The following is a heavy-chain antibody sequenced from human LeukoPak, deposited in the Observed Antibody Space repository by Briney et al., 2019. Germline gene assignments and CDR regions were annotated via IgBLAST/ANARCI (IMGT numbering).Heavy chain of an antibody. D-gene: IGHD2-21*01. J-gene: IGHJ3*02. CDR1: GFTFSSYG. CDR3: ARKGPTYCGGDCYSSAFDI. V-gene: IGHV3-30*02. CDR2: IRYDGSNK. Sequence: GGSLRLSCAASGFTFSSYGMHWVRQAPGKGLEWVAFIRYDGSNKYYADSVKGRFTISRDNSKNTLYLQMNSLRAEDTAVYYCARKGPTYCGGDCYSSAFDIWGQGTMVTVSS.